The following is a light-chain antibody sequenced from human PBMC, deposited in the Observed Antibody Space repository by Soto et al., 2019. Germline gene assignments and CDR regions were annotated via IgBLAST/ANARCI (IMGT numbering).Light chain of an antibody. Sequence: QSVLTQPSSVSGSPGQSITISCTGTSSDVGRYNYVSWYQQHPGKAPKLMIYDVNNRPSGVSNRFSGSKSGNTASLTISGLQAEDEADYYCSSYTSSSTRVVFVGGTKLTVL. CDR3: SSYTSSSTRVV. CDR1: SSDVGRYNY. CDR2: DVN. V-gene: IGLV2-14*01. J-gene: IGLJ2*01.